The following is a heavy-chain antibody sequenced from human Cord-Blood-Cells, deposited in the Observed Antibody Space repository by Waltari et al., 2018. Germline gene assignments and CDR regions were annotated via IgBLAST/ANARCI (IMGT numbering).Heavy chain of an antibody. CDR2: IYYSGTT. CDR1: GGSISSGDYY. D-gene: IGHD6-13*01. CDR3: ASIAAAGSFDY. Sequence: QVQLQESGPGLVKPSQTLSLTCTVSGGSISSGDYYWSCIRQTPGKVLEWSGYIYYSGTTYYNPSPKIRITISVDTSKNQFSLKLSCVTAADTAVYYCASIAAAGSFDYWGQGTLVTVSS. V-gene: IGHV4-30-4*01. J-gene: IGHJ4*02.